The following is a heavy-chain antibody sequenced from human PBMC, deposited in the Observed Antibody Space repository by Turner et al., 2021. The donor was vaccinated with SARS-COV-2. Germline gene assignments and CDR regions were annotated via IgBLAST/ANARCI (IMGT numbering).Heavy chain of an antibody. CDR2: INRDGRST. Sequence: EVQLVESGGGLVQPGGSLRLSCAASGFTFSSYWMHWVRQAPGKGLVWVSRINRDGRSTSYEDSGKGRFTSSRDNAKNTLYLQMNSLRAEDTAVYYCERVGIAAAGPTFYYYYYGMDVWGQGTTVTVSS. J-gene: IGHJ6*02. V-gene: IGHV3-74*01. CDR3: ERVGIAAAGPTFYYYYYGMDV. D-gene: IGHD6-13*01. CDR1: GFTFSSYW.